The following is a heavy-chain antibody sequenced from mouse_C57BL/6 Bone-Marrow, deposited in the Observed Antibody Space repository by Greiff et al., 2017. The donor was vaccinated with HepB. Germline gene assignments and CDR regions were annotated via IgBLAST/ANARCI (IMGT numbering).Heavy chain of an antibody. V-gene: IGHV1-52*01. CDR2: IDPSDSET. Sequence: QVQLQQPGAELVRPGSSVKLSCKASGYTFTSYWMHWVKQRPIQGLEWIGNIDPSDSETHYNQKFKDKATLTVDKSSSTAYMQLSSLASEDSAVYYCARSGWPWFAYWGQGTLVTVSA. D-gene: IGHD1-1*02. CDR3: ARSGWPWFAY. J-gene: IGHJ3*01. CDR1: GYTFTSYW.